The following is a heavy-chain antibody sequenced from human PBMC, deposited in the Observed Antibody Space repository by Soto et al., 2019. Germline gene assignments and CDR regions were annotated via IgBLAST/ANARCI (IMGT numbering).Heavy chain of an antibody. Sequence: SGPTLVNPTQTLTLTCTFSGFSLSTSGMCVSWIRQPPGKALEWLALIDWDDDKYYSTSLKTRLTISKDTSKNQVVLTMTNMDPVDTATYYCARILRGCYGSGTGEDYYGMDVWGQGTTVTVSS. CDR3: ARILRGCYGSGTGEDYYGMDV. CDR2: IDWDDDK. V-gene: IGHV2-70*01. J-gene: IGHJ6*02. D-gene: IGHD3-10*01. CDR1: GFSLSTSGMC.